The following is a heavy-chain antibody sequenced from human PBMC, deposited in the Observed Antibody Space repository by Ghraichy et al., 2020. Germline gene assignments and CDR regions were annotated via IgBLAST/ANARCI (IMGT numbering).Heavy chain of an antibody. D-gene: IGHD6-19*01. CDR3: AREGFTSGWAGCFEH. CDR1: GLTFSTAI. CDR2: ISYDGISE. J-gene: IGHJ4*02. Sequence: GSLRLSCATSGLTFSTAIIHWIRQAPGKGLEWVAAISYDGISEYFADSVKGRFTISRDSSRNTVYLQMNTLRRDDTAVYYCAREGFTSGWAGCFEHWGQGTLVTVSS. V-gene: IGHV3-30-3*01.